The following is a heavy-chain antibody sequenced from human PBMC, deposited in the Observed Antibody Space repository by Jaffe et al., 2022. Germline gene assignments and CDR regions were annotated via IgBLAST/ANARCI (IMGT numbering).Heavy chain of an antibody. CDR3: ASLKGYSGYDTRQNDAFDI. J-gene: IGHJ3*02. CDR1: GGSFSGYY. V-gene: IGHV4-34*01. CDR2: INHSGST. Sequence: QVQLQQWGAGLLKPSETLSLTCAVYGGSFSGYYWSWIRQPPGKGLEWIGEINHSGSTNYNPSLKSRVTISVDTSKNQFSLKLSSVTAADTAVYYCASLKGYSGYDTRQNDAFDIWGQGTMVTVSS. D-gene: IGHD5-12*01.